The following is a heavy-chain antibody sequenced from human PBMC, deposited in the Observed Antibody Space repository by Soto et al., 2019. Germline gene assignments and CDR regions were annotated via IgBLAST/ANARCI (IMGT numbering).Heavy chain of an antibody. V-gene: IGHV3-30-3*01. CDR3: ARVDREDILVVVGARPGEYGIDI. D-gene: IGHD2-15*01. J-gene: IGHJ6*02. CDR2: RAYNGSNA. Sequence: QVQLVESGGGVVQPGGSLRLSCAASGFTFRNHAMHWVRQAPGKGLECLAVRAYNGSNAFYRDSVKGRFTITRDNAKNTLYLHMDSLGSKDTGVYYCARVDREDILVVVGARPGEYGIDIWGQVTIVTVSS. CDR1: GFTFRNHA.